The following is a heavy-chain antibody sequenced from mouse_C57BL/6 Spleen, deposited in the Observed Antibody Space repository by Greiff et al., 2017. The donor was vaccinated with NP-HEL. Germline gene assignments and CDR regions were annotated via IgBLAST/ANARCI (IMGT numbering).Heavy chain of an antibody. J-gene: IGHJ3*01. D-gene: IGHD1-1*01. V-gene: IGHV1-80*01. CDR3: ARETYGGFAY. Sequence: QVQLKESGAELVKPGASVKISCKASGYAFSSYWMNWVKQRPGKGLEWIGQIYPGDGDTNYNGKFKGKATLTADKSSSTAYMQLSSLTSEDSAVYFRARETYGGFAYWGKGTLVTVSA. CDR1: GYAFSSYW. CDR2: IYPGDGDT.